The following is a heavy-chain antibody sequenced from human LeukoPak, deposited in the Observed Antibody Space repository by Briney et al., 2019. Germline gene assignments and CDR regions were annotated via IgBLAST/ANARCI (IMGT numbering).Heavy chain of an antibody. CDR2: INSDGSST. V-gene: IGHV3-74*01. D-gene: IGHD2-21*02. CDR1: GFTFSSYW. Sequence: PGGSLRLSCAASGFTFSSYWMHWVRQAPGKGLVWVSRINSDGSSTSYADSVKGRFTISRDNAKNTLYLQMNGLRAEDTAVYYCARGGLSAYCGGDCYTFDYWGQGTLVTVSS. J-gene: IGHJ4*02. CDR3: ARGGLSAYCGGDCYTFDY.